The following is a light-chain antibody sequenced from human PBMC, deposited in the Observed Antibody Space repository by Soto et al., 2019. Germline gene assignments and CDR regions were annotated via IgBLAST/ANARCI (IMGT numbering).Light chain of an antibody. Sequence: SALTKPASVSGSPGQSITISCPGTSSAAGGYNYVSLYQQHPGKAPKFMIYDVSNRPSGVSNRFSGSKSGNTASLTISGLQAEDEADYYCCSYTTSNTRQIVFGTGTKVTVL. V-gene: IGLV2-14*01. CDR2: DVS. CDR1: SSAAGGYNY. J-gene: IGLJ1*01. CDR3: CSYTTSNTRQIV.